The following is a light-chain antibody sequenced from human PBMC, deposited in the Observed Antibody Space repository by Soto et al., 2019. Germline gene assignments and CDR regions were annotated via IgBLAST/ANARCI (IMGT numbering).Light chain of an antibody. CDR1: QTIDNN. CDR2: VAF. CDR3: QQSFSIPYT. V-gene: IGKV1-39*01. Sequence: DIQMTQSPSSLSASVGDRVTITCRASQTIDNNLNWYQQKPGKAPRILIYVAFSLKSGVPSRFSGSGSGTDFTLTISSLQPDDFATYFCQQSFSIPYTFGQGTILEIK. J-gene: IGKJ2*01.